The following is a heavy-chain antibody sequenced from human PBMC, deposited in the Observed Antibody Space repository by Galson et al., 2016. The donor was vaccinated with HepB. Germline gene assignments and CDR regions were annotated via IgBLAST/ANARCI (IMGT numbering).Heavy chain of an antibody. CDR1: GGSIKSHY. D-gene: IGHD3-22*01. Sequence: SETLSLTCTVSGGSIKSHYWSWIRQPPGKGLEWIGYIYHSGRTNSNPSLKSRVTISIDTSENQFSLKLNSVTAADTAAYYCARDSYFDSSGYFYDVFDSWGQGTMVTVSS. V-gene: IGHV4-59*11. J-gene: IGHJ3*01. CDR3: ARDSYFDSSGYFYDVFDS. CDR2: IYHSGRT.